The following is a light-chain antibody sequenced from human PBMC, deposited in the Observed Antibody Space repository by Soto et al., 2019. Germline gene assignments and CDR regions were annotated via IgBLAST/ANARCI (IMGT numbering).Light chain of an antibody. CDR2: EVT. CDR3: SSYAGINNFGV. Sequence: QSALTQPPSASGSPGQSVTISCTGTSSAVGGYNYVSWYQQHPGKAPKLMIYEVTKRPSGVPDRFSGSKSGNTASLTVSGLQSDDEADYYCSSYAGINNFGVFGGGTKLTVL. CDR1: SSAVGGYNY. J-gene: IGLJ2*01. V-gene: IGLV2-8*01.